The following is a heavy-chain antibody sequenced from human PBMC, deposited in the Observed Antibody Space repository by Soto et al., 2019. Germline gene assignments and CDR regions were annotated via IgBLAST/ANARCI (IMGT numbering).Heavy chain of an antibody. V-gene: IGHV3-33*01. J-gene: IGHJ6*02. CDR3: ARVKRVQDYYYYGMDV. Sequence: QVQLVESGGGVVQPGRSLRLSCAASGFTFSSYGMHWVRQAPGKGLEWVAVIWYDGSNKYYADSVKGRFTISRDNSKNTLYLQMNSLRAEDTAVYYCARVKRVQDYYYYGMDVWGQGTTVTVSS. CDR1: GFTFSSYG. CDR2: IWYDGSNK.